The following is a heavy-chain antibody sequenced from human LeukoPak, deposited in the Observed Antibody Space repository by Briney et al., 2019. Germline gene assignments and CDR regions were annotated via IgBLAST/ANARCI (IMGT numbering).Heavy chain of an antibody. J-gene: IGHJ5*02. CDR1: GGSISSGSYY. CDR3: AREDVLLWFGELSGAWFDP. Sequence: PSQTLSLTCTVSGGSISSGSYYWSWIRQPAGKGLEWIGRIYTSGSTNYNPSLKSRVTISVDTSKNQFSLKLSSVTAADTAVYYCAREDVLLWFGELSGAWFDPWGQGTLVTVSS. D-gene: IGHD3-10*01. V-gene: IGHV4-61*02. CDR2: IYTSGST.